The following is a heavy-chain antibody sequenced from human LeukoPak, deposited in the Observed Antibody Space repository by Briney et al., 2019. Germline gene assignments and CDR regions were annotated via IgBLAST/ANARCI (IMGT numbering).Heavy chain of an antibody. D-gene: IGHD6-13*01. V-gene: IGHV3-30*01. Sequence: GRSLRLSCAASGFTFSSYAMHWVRQAPGKGLEWVAVISYDGSNKYYADSVKGRFTISRDNSKNTLYLQMNSLRAEDTAVYYCARGSSYSSSWYVGYWGQGTLVTVSS. J-gene: IGHJ4*02. CDR2: ISYDGSNK. CDR1: GFTFSSYA. CDR3: ARGSSYSSSWYVGY.